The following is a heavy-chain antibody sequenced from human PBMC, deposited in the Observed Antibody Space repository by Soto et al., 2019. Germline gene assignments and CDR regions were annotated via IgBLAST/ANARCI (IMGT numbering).Heavy chain of an antibody. CDR2: IWYDGSNK. CDR1: GFTFSSYG. D-gene: IGHD2-21*02. CDR3: ARAPCGGDCYDFDY. Sequence: QVQLVESGGGVVQPGRSLRLSCAASGFTFSSYGMHWVRQAPGKGLEWVAVIWYDGSNKYYADSVKGRFTISRDNSKNTLYLQMNSLSAEDTAVYYCARAPCGGDCYDFDYWGQGTLVTVSS. V-gene: IGHV3-33*01. J-gene: IGHJ4*02.